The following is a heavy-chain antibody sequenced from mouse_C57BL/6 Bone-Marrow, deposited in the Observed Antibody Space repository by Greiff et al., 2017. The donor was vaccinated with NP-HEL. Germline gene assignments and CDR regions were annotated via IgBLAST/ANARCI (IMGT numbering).Heavy chain of an antibody. CDR1: GYTFTSYG. CDR3: AMITGWYFDV. V-gene: IGHV1-81*01. CDR2: IYPRSGNT. J-gene: IGHJ1*03. D-gene: IGHD2-4*01. Sequence: QVQLKQSGAELARPGASVKLSCKASGYTFTSYGISWVQQRTGQGLEWIGEIYPRSGNTYSIEKFKGKATLTADKSSSTVYMELRSLEDEDSAVYFCAMITGWYFDVGGTGTAVTVSS.